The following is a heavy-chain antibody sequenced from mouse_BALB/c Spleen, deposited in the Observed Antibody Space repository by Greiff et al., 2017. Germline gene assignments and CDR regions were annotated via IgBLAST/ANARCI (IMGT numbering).Heavy chain of an antibody. V-gene: IGHV1-20*02. CDR1: GYSFTGYF. D-gene: IGHD2-4*01. Sequence: EVQLQQSGPELVKPGASVKISCKASGYSFTGYFMNWVMQSHGKSLEWIGRINPYNGDTFYNQKFKGKATLTVDKSSSTAHMELRSLASEDSAVYYCARSYDYGFAYWGQGTLVTVSA. CDR3: ARSYDYGFAY. J-gene: IGHJ3*01. CDR2: INPYNGDT.